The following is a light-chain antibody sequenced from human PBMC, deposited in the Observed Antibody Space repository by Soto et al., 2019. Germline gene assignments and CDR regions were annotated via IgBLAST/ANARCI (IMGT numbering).Light chain of an antibody. CDR2: GAS. CDR1: QSVTGTN. V-gene: IGKV3D-20*02. Sequence: EVVLTQSPATLSLSPGEGATLSCRASQSVTGTNLAWYQQRAGQAPRLLIYGASSRATGIPDRFTGAGSGTDFTLTISRLEPEDFAVYYCQQCKNWFSITFGQGTKVE. J-gene: IGKJ1*01. CDR3: QQCKNWFSIT.